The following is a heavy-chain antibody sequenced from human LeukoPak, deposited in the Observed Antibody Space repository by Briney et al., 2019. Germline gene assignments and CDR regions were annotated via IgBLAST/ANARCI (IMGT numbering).Heavy chain of an antibody. CDR1: GYTFTSYG. CDR2: LSAYNGNT. CDR3: ARLVVVINAHHADY. Sequence: ASVKVSCKASGYTFTSYGISWVRQAPGQGLEWMGWLSAYNGNTNYAQKLQGRVTMTTDTSTSTAYMELRSLRSGDTAVYYCARLVVVINAHHADYWGQGTLVTVSS. J-gene: IGHJ4*02. V-gene: IGHV1-18*01. D-gene: IGHD3-22*01.